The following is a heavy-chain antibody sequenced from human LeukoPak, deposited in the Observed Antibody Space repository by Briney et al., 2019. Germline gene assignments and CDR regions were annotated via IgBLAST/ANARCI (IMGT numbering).Heavy chain of an antibody. J-gene: IGHJ3*02. CDR1: GFTFSTYS. CDR2: IATGSDYI. CDR3: ARGRSITILRGVAISDGFDI. Sequence: PGGSLRLSCAASGFTFSTYSMNWVRQAPGKGLEWVSSIATGSDYIYYAGSLKGRFTISRDNAKNSLYLHMNSLRPDDTAVYYCARGRSITILRGVAISDGFDIWGQGTKVTVS. D-gene: IGHD3-10*01. V-gene: IGHV3-21*06.